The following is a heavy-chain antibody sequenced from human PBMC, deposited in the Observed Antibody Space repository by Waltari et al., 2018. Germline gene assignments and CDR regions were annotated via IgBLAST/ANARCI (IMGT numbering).Heavy chain of an antibody. CDR2: IKTDGSET. D-gene: IGHD6-13*01. CDR1: GSTFRTSW. Sequence: EVQVVESGGGLVQPGGSLRLSWAASGSTFRTSWMTWVRQAPGKGLEWVANIKTDGSETYYVDSVKGRFTISRDNTKNSLYLQMSSLRAEDTAVYYCAIGGVETSWYWRYWGQGTLVTVSS. J-gene: IGHJ4*02. V-gene: IGHV3-7*01. CDR3: AIGGVETSWYWRY.